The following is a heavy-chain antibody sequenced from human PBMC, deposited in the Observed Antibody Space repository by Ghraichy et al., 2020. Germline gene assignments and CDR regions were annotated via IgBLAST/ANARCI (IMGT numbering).Heavy chain of an antibody. CDR1: GYTFTSYA. D-gene: IGHD6-13*01. CDR3: ARDRAAAVLVY. CDR2: INAGNGNT. V-gene: IGHV1-3*01. J-gene: IGHJ4*02. Sequence: AAVKVSCKASGYTFTSYAMHWVRQAPGQRLEWMGWINAGNGNTKYSQKFQGRVTITRDTSASTAYMELSSLRSEDTAGYYCARDRAAAVLVYWGQGTLVTVSS.